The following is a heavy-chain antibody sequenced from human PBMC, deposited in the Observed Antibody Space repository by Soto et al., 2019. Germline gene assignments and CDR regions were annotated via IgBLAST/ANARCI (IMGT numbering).Heavy chain of an antibody. CDR3: ARXTYYYGSGSYYNWFDP. CDR2: IIPIFGTA. V-gene: IGHV1-69*01. Sequence: QVQLVQSGAEVKKPGSSVKVSCKASGGTFSSYAISWVRQAPGQGLEWMGGIIPIFGTANYAQKFQGRVTITADESTSTAYMELSSLRSEDTAVYYCARXTYYYGSGSYYNWFDPWGQGTLVTVSS. J-gene: IGHJ5*02. D-gene: IGHD3-10*01. CDR1: GGTFSSYA.